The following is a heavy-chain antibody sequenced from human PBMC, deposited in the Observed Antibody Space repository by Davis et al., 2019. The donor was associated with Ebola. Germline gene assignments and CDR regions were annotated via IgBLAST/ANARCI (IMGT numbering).Heavy chain of an antibody. CDR1: GGSISSSSYY. CDR3: ARHPLSSSGWYHKVSSAFDI. V-gene: IGHV4-39*01. D-gene: IGHD6-19*01. Sequence: SETLSPTCTVPGGSISSSSYYWGWIRQPPGKGLEWIGSIYYSGSTYHNPSLKSRVTISVDTSKNQFSLKLSSVTAADTAVYYCARHPLSSSGWYHKVSSAFDIWGQGTMVTVSS. J-gene: IGHJ3*02. CDR2: IYYSGST.